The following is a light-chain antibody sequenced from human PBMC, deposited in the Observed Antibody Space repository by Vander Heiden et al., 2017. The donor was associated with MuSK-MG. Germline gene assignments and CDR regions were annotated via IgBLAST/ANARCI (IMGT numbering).Light chain of an antibody. J-gene: IGKJ4*01. CDR2: CAS. V-gene: IGKV3-20*01. CDR3: QQYGSSPLT. Sequence: EIVLTQSPGTLSLSPGERATLSCRASQSVSSSYVAWYQQKPGQAPRLLIYCASSRATGIPDRFSGSGSGTDFTLTISRLDPEDFAVYYCQQYGSSPLTFGGGTKVEIK. CDR1: QSVSSSY.